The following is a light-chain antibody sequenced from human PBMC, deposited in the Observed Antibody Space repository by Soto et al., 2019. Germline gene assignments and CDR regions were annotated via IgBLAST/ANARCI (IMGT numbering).Light chain of an antibody. CDR3: QQFYNYPRT. CDR1: QDIRFW. V-gene: IGKV1D-16*01. CDR2: DAS. J-gene: IGKJ1*01. Sequence: DIQMTQSPSSLSSSVADIFTITCRASQDIRFWLAWYQQKPGKAPKLLIYDASTLQTGVPSRFSGSGSGTDFTLTISYLQSEDFGTYYCQQFYNYPRTFGQGTKVDI.